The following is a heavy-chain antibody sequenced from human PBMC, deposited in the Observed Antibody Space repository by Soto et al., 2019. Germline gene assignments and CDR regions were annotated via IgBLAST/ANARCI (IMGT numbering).Heavy chain of an antibody. Sequence: ASVKVSCKASGYTFTSYGISWVRQAPGQGLEWMGWISAYNGNTNYAQKLQGRVTITTDTSTSTAYMELSSLRSDDTAVYYCARDPSYYGMDVWGQGTTVTVSS. J-gene: IGHJ6*02. CDR2: ISAYNGNT. CDR1: GYTFTSYG. V-gene: IGHV1-18*01. CDR3: ARDPSYYGMDV.